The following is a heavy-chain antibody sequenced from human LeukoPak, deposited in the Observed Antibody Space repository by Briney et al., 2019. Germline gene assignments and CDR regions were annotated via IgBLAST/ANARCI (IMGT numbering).Heavy chain of an antibody. J-gene: IGHJ6*02. CDR1: GFTFSTYG. CDR3: AKDRISATPQGNFAYYYYYGMDV. Sequence: PGGSLRLSCAASGFTFSTYGMHWVRQAPGKGLEWVAIISYDGSNKYYTDSVKGRFTVSRDNSKNALFLQMSSLRPEDSAVYYCAKDRISATPQGNFAYYYYYGMDVWGQGTTVTVSS. V-gene: IGHV3-30*18. D-gene: IGHD5-12*01. CDR2: ISYDGSNK.